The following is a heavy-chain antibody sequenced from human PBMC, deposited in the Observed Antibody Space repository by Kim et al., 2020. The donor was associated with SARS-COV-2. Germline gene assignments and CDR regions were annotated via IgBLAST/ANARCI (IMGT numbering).Heavy chain of an antibody. D-gene: IGHD2-15*01. V-gene: IGHV3-21*01. CDR1: GFTFSIYS. CDR2: ISTSSSYI. CDR3: ARGYCSGGSCYKGDYYFGS. J-gene: IGHJ4*02. Sequence: GGSLRLSCAASGFTFSIYSMNWVRQAPGKGLEWVSSISTSSSYIDYADSVRGRFTISRDNAKNSLYLQMNSLRAEDTAVYYCARGYCSGGSCYKGDYYFGSWGQGTLVTVSS.